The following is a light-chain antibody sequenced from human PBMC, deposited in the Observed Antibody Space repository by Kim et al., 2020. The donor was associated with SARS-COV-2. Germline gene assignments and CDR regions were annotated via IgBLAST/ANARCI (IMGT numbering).Light chain of an antibody. CDR2: QDT. V-gene: IGLV3-1*01. CDR3: QAWDNNIVV. Sequence: SVSPGQTAFITCSGDKLGDKYVCWYHQKPGQSPVLVIYQDTKRPSVIPERFSGSSSGNPATLTISGTQAMDEADYYCQAWDNNIVVFGEGTQLTVL. CDR1: KLGDKY. J-gene: IGLJ3*02.